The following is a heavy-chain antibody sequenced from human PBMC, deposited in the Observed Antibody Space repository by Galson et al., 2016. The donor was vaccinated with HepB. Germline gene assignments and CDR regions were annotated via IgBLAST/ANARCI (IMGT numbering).Heavy chain of an antibody. D-gene: IGHD6-13*01. CDR1: GGSISSGGFY. Sequence: LSLTCTVSGGSISSGGFYWSWIHQHPGKGLEWLGSINYSGNTYYNPSLKSRITISVDTSKNQFSLKLNSVTSADTAVYYCARAALTAAQPLNYLDYWGQGTLVTVSS. CDR2: INYSGNT. J-gene: IGHJ4*02. V-gene: IGHV4-31*03. CDR3: ARAALTAAQPLNYLDY.